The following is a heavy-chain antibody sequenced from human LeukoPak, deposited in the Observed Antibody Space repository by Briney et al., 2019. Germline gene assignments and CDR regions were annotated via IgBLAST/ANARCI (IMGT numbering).Heavy chain of an antibody. CDR1: GGSISSYY. V-gene: IGHV4-4*07. Sequence: SETLSLTCTVSGGSISSYYWSWIRQPAGKGLEWIGRIYTSGSTTYNPTLKSRVTMSVDTSKNQFSLKLSSVTAADTAMYYCARGGGPLNAFDIWGQGTMVTVSS. J-gene: IGHJ3*02. CDR2: IYTSGST. CDR3: ARGGGPLNAFDI. D-gene: IGHD3-16*01.